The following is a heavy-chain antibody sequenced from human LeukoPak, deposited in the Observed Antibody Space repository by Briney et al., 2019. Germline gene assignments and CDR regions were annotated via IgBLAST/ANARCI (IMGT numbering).Heavy chain of an antibody. V-gene: IGHV3-23*01. CDR3: AKNHGDSRPYYDY. Sequence: GGSLRLSCAASGFTFSNYAMTWVRQGPGKGLEWVSAISGGGDYTLYADAVKGRYTTSRDNSKNTLFLQMSSLRAEDTAVYYCAKNHGDSRPYYDYWGQGILVTVSS. D-gene: IGHD4-17*01. J-gene: IGHJ4*02. CDR1: GFTFSNYA. CDR2: ISGGGDYT.